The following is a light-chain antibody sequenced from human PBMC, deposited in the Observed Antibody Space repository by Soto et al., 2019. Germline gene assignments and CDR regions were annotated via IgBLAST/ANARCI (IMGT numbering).Light chain of an antibody. J-gene: IGLJ1*01. Sequence: QSVLTQSSSASASLGSSVKLTCTLSSGHSSYIIAWHQQQPGKAPRYLMKLEGSGSYNKGSGVPDRFSGSSSGADRYLTIANLQLEDEADYYCETWDSNTHVFGPGTKVTVL. CDR1: SGHSSYI. V-gene: IGLV4-60*02. CDR3: ETWDSNTHV. CDR2: LEGSGSY.